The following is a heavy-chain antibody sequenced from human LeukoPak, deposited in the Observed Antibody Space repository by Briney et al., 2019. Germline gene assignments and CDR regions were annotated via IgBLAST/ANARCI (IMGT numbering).Heavy chain of an antibody. V-gene: IGHV3-33*01. CDR1: GFTFSTYG. D-gene: IGHD3-16*01. CDR3: ARDLRRGTYFDY. CDR2: IWYDGSNT. J-gene: IGHJ4*02. Sequence: PGRSLRLPCAASGFTFSTYGMHWARQAPGEGLEWVAVIWYDGSNTYYADSVKGRFTISRDNSKNTLYLQMNSLRAEDAAVYYCARDLRRGTYFDYWGQGTLVTVSS.